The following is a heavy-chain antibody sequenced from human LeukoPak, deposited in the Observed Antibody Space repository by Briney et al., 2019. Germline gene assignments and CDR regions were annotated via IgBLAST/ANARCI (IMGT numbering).Heavy chain of an antibody. CDR3: ATGIESYGDYGY. D-gene: IGHD4-17*01. J-gene: IGHJ4*02. CDR2: IYYSGST. V-gene: IGHV4-39*07. Sequence: PSETLSLTCTVSGGSISSSSYYWGWIRQPPGKGLEWIGSIYYSGSTYYNPSLKSRVTISIDTSKNRFSLKLSSLTAADTAIYYCATGIESYGDYGYWGQGILVTVSS. CDR1: GGSISSSSYY.